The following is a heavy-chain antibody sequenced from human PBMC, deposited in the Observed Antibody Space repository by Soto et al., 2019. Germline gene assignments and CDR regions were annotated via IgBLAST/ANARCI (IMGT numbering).Heavy chain of an antibody. CDR2: IMPVFRRP. CDR3: ARDKDRLQLGGNYYILDV. J-gene: IGHJ6*02. CDR1: GGTFRTSA. Sequence: QVQLVQSGAEVKKPGSSVKVSCKASGGTFRTSAISWVRQAPGQGLEWVGGIMPVFRRPKYAQNFQGRVTITADESTSTAYMELSSLKSDDTAVYYCARDKDRLQLGGNYYILDVWGQGTAVTVSS. D-gene: IGHD1-1*01. V-gene: IGHV1-69*12.